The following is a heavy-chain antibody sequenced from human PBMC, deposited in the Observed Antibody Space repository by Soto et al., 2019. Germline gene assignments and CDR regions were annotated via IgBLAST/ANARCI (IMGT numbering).Heavy chain of an antibody. CDR2: ISAINGNK. J-gene: IGHJ6*03. CDR3: AGARGVASPVAGNTHYYYSMDV. V-gene: IGHV1-18*01. CDR1: GYSFTNYG. Sequence: QDKLVQSGAEVKKPGASVTVSCKASGYSFTNYGVTWVRQAPGQGLEWMGWISAINGNKHYAQNLQGRVTMTTDASTSTAYMELRSLRSDDTAVYYCAGARGVASPVAGNTHYYYSMDVWGKGTTVTVSS. D-gene: IGHD6-19*01.